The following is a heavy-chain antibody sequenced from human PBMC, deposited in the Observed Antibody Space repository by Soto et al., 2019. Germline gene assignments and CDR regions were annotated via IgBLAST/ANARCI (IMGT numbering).Heavy chain of an antibody. CDR2: ISATGGGT. Sequence: PGGSLILSCAASGFKFSDYAMSWVRQAPGKGLEWVSLISATGGGTYYADSVKGRFTISRDNSHNTLYLQVHSLTAEDTAVYYCAKDRRAGGNSAFYFDFWGQGAQVTVS. J-gene: IGHJ4*02. D-gene: IGHD3-16*01. CDR1: GFKFSDYA. V-gene: IGHV3-23*01. CDR3: AKDRRAGGNSAFYFDF.